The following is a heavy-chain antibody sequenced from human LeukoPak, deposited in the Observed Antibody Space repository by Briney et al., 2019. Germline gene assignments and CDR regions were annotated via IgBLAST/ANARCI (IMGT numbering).Heavy chain of an antibody. Sequence: ASVKVSCKASGYTFTGYYMHWVRQAPGQGLEWMGWINPNSGGTNYAQKFQGRVTMTRDTSISQAYMELSRLRSDDTAVYYCASSGMVVPAYYYYGMDVWGQGTTVTVSS. D-gene: IGHD2-2*01. CDR1: GYTFTGYY. V-gene: IGHV1-2*02. CDR3: ASSGMVVPAYYYYGMDV. J-gene: IGHJ6*02. CDR2: INPNSGGT.